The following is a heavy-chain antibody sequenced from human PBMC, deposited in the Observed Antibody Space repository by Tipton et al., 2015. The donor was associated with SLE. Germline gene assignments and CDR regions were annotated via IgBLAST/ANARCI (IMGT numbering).Heavy chain of an antibody. Sequence: TLSLTCSVSGDSIRSYFWSWIRQPPGKGLEWIGYIFYTGSTDCNPSLKSRVAISLDTSKNHFSLNLSSVTAADTAVYYCARSRYSSSSYYYYYMDVWGKGTTVTVSS. V-gene: IGHV4-59*01. CDR2: IFYTGST. CDR1: GDSIRSYF. J-gene: IGHJ6*03. CDR3: ARSRYSSSSYYYYYMDV. D-gene: IGHD6-6*01.